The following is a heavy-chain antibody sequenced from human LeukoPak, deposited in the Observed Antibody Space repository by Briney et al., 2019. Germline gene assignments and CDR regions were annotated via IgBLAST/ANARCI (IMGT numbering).Heavy chain of an antibody. J-gene: IGHJ6*02. CDR2: INHSGST. D-gene: IGHD3-10*01. CDR3: ARAWYYYGSGSYYFSPIYYYGMDV. V-gene: IGHV4-34*01. CDR1: GGSFSGYY. Sequence: PSETLSLTCAVYGGSFSGYYWSWIRQPPGKGLEWIGEINHSGSTNYNPSLKSRVTISVDTSKNQFSLKLSSVTAADTAVYYCARAWYYYGSGSYYFSPIYYYGMDVWGQGTTVTVSS.